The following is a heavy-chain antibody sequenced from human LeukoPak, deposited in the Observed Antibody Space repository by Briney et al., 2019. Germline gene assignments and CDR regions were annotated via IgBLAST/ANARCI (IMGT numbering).Heavy chain of an antibody. D-gene: IGHD3-10*01. J-gene: IGHJ6*04. CDR2: IIPIFGTA. CDR1: GGTFSSYA. CDR3: ARELGSRSGGYYGMDV. Sequence: ASVKVSCKASGGTFSSYAISWVRQAPGQGLEWMGGIIPIFGTANYAQKFQGRVTITADKSTSTAYMELSSLRSEDTAVYYCARELGSRSGGYYGMDVWGKGTTVTVSS. V-gene: IGHV1-69*06.